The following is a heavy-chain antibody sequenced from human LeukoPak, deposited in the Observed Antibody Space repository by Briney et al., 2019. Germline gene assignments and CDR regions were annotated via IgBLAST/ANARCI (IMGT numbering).Heavy chain of an antibody. Sequence: GGSLRLSCAASGFPVSSNYMNWVRQAPGKGLEWVSYISSSSSTIYYADSVKGRFTISRDNAKNSLYLQMNSLRAEDTAVYYCARDRVGYCSSTSCYSKIYYYYYMDVWGKGTTVTVSS. CDR2: ISSSSSTI. CDR3: ARDRVGYCSSTSCYSKIYYYYYMDV. D-gene: IGHD2-2*03. V-gene: IGHV3-48*01. CDR1: GFPVSSNY. J-gene: IGHJ6*03.